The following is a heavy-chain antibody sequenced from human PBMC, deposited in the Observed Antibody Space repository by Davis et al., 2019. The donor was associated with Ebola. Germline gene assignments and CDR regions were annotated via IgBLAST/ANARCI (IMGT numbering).Heavy chain of an antibody. CDR2: MNPNSGNT. V-gene: IGHV1-8*01. J-gene: IGHJ6*02. D-gene: IGHD3-16*01. Sequence: ASVKVSCKASGYTFTNFDINWVRQAPGQGLEWMGWMNPNSGNTGYAQKFQGRVSMTSNTSISTAYMELSSLRSEDTAVFYCATGRGGDFFGGVWGQGTTVTVSS. CDR3: ATGRGGDFFGGV. CDR1: GYTFTNFD.